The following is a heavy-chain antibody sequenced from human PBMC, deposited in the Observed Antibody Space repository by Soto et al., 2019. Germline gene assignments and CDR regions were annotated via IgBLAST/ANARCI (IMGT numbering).Heavy chain of an antibody. CDR3: AKAADCSGGSCYYYYYMDV. CDR2: ISGSGGST. J-gene: IGHJ6*03. D-gene: IGHD2-15*01. Sequence: PGGSLRLSCAASGFTFSSYAMSWVRQAPGKGLEWVSAISGSGGSTYYADSVKGRFTIPRDNSKNTLYLQMNSLRAEDTAVYYCAKAADCSGGSCYYYYYMDVWGKGTTVTVSS. CDR1: GFTFSSYA. V-gene: IGHV3-23*01.